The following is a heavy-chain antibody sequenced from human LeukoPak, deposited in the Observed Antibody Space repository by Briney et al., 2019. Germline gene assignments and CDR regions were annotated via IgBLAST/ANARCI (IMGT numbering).Heavy chain of an antibody. Sequence: ASVKVSCKASGYTFTGHYMHWVRQAPGQGLEWVGWINPNSGGTNYAQSFQGRVTMTRDTSISTAYMEPYSLRSDDTAVYYCFGSGSGGFDIWGQGTMVTVSS. D-gene: IGHD3-10*01. V-gene: IGHV1-2*02. CDR3: FGSGSGGFDI. J-gene: IGHJ3*02. CDR1: GYTFTGHY. CDR2: INPNSGGT.